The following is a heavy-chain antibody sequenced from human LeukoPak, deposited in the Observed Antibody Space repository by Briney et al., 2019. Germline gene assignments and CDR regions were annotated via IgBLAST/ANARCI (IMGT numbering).Heavy chain of an antibody. Sequence: GGSLRLSCAASGFTFSRNGMTWVRQAPGKGLEWVSAISGSGGSTYYADSVKGRFTISRDNSKNTLYLQMNSLRAEDTAVYYCAKRKRSDYYDSSGYDYWGQGTLVTVSS. V-gene: IGHV3-23*01. CDR3: AKRKRSDYYDSSGYDY. J-gene: IGHJ4*02. CDR2: ISGSGGST. CDR1: GFTFSRNG. D-gene: IGHD3-22*01.